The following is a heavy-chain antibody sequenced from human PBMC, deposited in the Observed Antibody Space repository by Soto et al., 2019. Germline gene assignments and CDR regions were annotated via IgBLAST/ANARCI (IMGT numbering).Heavy chain of an antibody. CDR2: IYSGGST. J-gene: IGHJ6*02. CDR1: GFTISSNY. Sequence: GGSLRLSCAASGFTISSNYMSWVRQAPGKGLEWVSVIYSGGSTYYADSVKGRFTISRDNSKNTLYLQMNSLRAEDTAVYYCARDYDFWSGYYYYYGMDVWGQGTTVTVSS. D-gene: IGHD3-3*01. V-gene: IGHV3-66*01. CDR3: ARDYDFWSGYYYYYGMDV.